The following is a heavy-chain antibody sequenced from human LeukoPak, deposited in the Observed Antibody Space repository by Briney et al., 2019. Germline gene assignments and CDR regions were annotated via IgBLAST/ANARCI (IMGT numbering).Heavy chain of an antibody. Sequence: PGRSLRLSCAASGFTFSSYAMHWVRQAPGKGLEWVAVISYDGSNKYYADSVKGRFTISRDNSKNTLYLQMNSLRAEDTAVYYCARDGRGSYHDYYYGMDVWGQGTTVTVSS. CDR2: ISYDGSNK. CDR3: ARDGRGSYHDYYYGMDV. V-gene: IGHV3-30-3*01. CDR1: GFTFSSYA. J-gene: IGHJ6*02. D-gene: IGHD1-26*01.